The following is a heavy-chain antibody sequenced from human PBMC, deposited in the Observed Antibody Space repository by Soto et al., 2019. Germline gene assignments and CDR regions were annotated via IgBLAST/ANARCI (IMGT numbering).Heavy chain of an antibody. Sequence: GGSLRLSCAASGFTFSSYGMSWVRQAPGKGLEWVSSISNSGSEIFYAASVKGRFTISRDSSKNTLYLQMNSLRAEDTAVYYCAKDRNWNYVDWGQGTLVTVSS. J-gene: IGHJ4*02. D-gene: IGHD1-7*01. CDR1: GFTFSSYG. V-gene: IGHV3-23*01. CDR2: ISNSGSEI. CDR3: AKDRNWNYVD.